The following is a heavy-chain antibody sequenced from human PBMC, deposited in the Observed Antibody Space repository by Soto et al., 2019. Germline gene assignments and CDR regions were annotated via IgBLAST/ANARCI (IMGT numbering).Heavy chain of an antibody. CDR3: ARPSDIFCASTACYLFDY. CDR1: GYSFTTYW. Sequence: PGESLKISCQGSGYSFTTYWISWVRQMPGKGLECMGRIDPTDSYTDYSPSFEGHVTMSVDRSINTAYLEWSSLKASDTAMYYCARPSDIFCASTACYLFDYWGQGALVTLS. J-gene: IGHJ4*02. D-gene: IGHD2-2*01. V-gene: IGHV5-10-1*01. CDR2: IDPTDSYT.